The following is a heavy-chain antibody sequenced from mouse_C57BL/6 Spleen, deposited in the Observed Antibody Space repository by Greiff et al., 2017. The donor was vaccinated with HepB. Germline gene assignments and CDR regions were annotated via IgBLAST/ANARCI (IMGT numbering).Heavy chain of an antibody. CDR1: GFSLTSYG. V-gene: IGHV2-5*01. D-gene: IGHD4-1*01. J-gene: IGHJ3*01. CDR2: IWRGGST. CDR3: AKSPPNWDVWFAY. Sequence: QVQLQQSGPGLVQPSQSLSITCTVSGFSLTSYGVHWVRQSPGKGLEWLGVIWRGGSTDYNAAFMSRLSITKDNSKSQVFFKMNSLQADDTAIYYCAKSPPNWDVWFAYWGQGTLVTVSA.